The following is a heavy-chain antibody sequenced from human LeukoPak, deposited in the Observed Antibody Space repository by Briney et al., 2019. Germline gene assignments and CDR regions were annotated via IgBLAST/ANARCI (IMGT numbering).Heavy chain of an antibody. CDR1: GYTFTGYY. J-gene: IGHJ4*02. CDR2: INPNSGGT. Sequence: ASVNVSCMASGYTFTGYYMHWGRQAPGQGLEWMGRINPNSGGTNYAQKFQGRVTMTRDTSISTAYMELSRLRSDDTAVYYCAREDRDFWSGYSTDWGQGTLVTVSS. V-gene: IGHV1-2*06. D-gene: IGHD3-3*01. CDR3: AREDRDFWSGYSTD.